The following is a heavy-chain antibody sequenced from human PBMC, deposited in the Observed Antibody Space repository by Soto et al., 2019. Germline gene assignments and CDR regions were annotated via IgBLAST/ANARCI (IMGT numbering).Heavy chain of an antibody. CDR3: ARDKGNLSDSRDSSGLPDY. V-gene: IGHV3-33*01. J-gene: IGHJ4*02. CDR2: IWYDGSNE. Sequence: QVQLVESGGGVVQPGRSLRLSCAASGFSFSNYGMHWVRQAPGKGLEWVAVIWYDGSNENYADSVKGRFTISRDNPKNTLYLHVNSLRDEDTAVYSCARDKGNLSDSRDSSGLPDYWGQGALVTVSS. D-gene: IGHD3-22*01. CDR1: GFSFSNYG.